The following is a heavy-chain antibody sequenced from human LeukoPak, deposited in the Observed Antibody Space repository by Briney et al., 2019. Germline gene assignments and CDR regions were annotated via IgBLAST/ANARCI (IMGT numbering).Heavy chain of an antibody. V-gene: IGHV3-23*01. Sequence: PGGSLRLSCAASGFTFSTYAMSWVRQAPGKGLEWVSSISGSGGFTYYADSVKGRFTISRDNSKNTLYLQMNCLRAEDTAVYYCAKHKGSGSYYLYSFDYWGQGTLVTVSS. D-gene: IGHD3-10*01. J-gene: IGHJ4*02. CDR1: GFTFSTYA. CDR3: AKHKGSGSYYLYSFDY. CDR2: ISGSGGFT.